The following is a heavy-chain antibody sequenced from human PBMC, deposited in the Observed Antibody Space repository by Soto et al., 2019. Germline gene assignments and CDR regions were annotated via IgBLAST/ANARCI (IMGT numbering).Heavy chain of an antibody. D-gene: IGHD6-13*01. V-gene: IGHV4-59*08. CDR1: GGSINTYH. J-gene: IGHJ4*02. Sequence: PSETLSLTCTVSGGSINTYHWSWIRQPPGKGLEWIAHFFDSGSTSYNPSLKSRVSISGDTSQNQFSLKLDSVTAADTALYYCAGHSLQQSFTYWGQGTQVTVSS. CDR2: FFDSGST. CDR3: AGHSLQQSFTY.